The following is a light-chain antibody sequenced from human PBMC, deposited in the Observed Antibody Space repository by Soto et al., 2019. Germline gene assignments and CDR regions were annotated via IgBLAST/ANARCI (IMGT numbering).Light chain of an antibody. CDR1: SRDVGGYNF. CDR3: SSYTSSSTVV. Sequence: QSALTQPASVSGSPGKSITISCTGTSRDVGGYNFVSWYQQHPGTSPKLMIYDVSNRPSGVSNRFSGSKSGNTASLTISGLQPEDEADYYCSSYTSSSTVVFGGGTKLTVL. V-gene: IGLV2-14*01. CDR2: DVS. J-gene: IGLJ2*01.